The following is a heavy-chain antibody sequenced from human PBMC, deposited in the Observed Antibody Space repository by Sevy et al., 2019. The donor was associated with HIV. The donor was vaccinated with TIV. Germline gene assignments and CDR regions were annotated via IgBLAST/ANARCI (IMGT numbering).Heavy chain of an antibody. V-gene: IGHV3-23*01. Sequence: GGSLRLSCAASGLTFSKYSMSWIRQPPGNGLEWVSSLSFGCGEINYADSVKGRFTISRDNSKSSVYLQMNNLRPEDTAVHYCAREGCTKPHDYWGQRTLVTVSS. J-gene: IGHJ4*02. D-gene: IGHD2-8*01. CDR1: GLTFSKYS. CDR2: LSFGCGEI. CDR3: AREGCTKPHDY.